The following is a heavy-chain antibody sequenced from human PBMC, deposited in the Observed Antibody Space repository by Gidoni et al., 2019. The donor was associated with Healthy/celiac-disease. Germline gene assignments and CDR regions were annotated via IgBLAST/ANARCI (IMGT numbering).Heavy chain of an antibody. Sequence: QVQLVESGGGVVQPGRSLRLSCAASGFTFSSYGMHWVRQAPGKGLEWVAVISYDGSNKYYADSVKGRFTISRDNSKNKLYLQMNSLRAEDTAVYYCAKGYDYVIVSGDAFDIWGQGTMVTVSS. CDR1: GFTFSSYG. CDR3: AKGYDYVIVSGDAFDI. J-gene: IGHJ3*02. D-gene: IGHD4-17*01. V-gene: IGHV3-30*18. CDR2: ISYDGSNK.